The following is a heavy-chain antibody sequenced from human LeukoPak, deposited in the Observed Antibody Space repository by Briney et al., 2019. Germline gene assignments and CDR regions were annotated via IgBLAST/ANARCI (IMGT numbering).Heavy chain of an antibody. D-gene: IGHD1/OR15-1a*01. CDR1: GFTFSSYS. Sequence: GGSLRLSYAASGFTFSSYSMNWVRQAPGKGLEWVSYISSTSSTIYYADSVKGRFTVSRDNAKNSLYLHMNSLRAEDTAVYYCASMINSGEQVADWFDPWGRGTVVTLSS. V-gene: IGHV3-48*01. CDR2: ISSTSSTI. J-gene: IGHJ5*02. CDR3: ASMINSGEQVADWFDP.